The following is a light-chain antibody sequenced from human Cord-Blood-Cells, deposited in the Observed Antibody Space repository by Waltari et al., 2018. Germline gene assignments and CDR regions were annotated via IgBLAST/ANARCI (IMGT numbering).Light chain of an antibody. CDR1: QSVSSSY. CDR3: QQYGSSPQT. Sequence: EIVSTQSPGTLLFSPGEKATLSCRASQSVSSSYLAWYQQKPGQAPRLLIYGASSRATGIPDRFSGSGSGTDFTLTISRLEPEDFAVYYCQQYGSSPQTFGQGTKLEIK. V-gene: IGKV3-20*01. CDR2: GAS. J-gene: IGKJ2*01.